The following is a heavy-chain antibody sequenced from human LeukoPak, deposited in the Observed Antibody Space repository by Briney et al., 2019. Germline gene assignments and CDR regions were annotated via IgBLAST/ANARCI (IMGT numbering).Heavy chain of an antibody. CDR1: GYSFTNYA. CDR2: INAGNGNT. CDR3: AREDYYYGMDV. V-gene: IGHV1-3*01. Sequence: GASVKVSCKTSGYSFTNYAIHWVRQAPGQSLEWMGWINAGNGNTKYSQKFQGRVTITRDTSASTAYMELSSLRSEDTAVYYCAREDYYYGMDVWGQGTTVTVSS. J-gene: IGHJ6*02.